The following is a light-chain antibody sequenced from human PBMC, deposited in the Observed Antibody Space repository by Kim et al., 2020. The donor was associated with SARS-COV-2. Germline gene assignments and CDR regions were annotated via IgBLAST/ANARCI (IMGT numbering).Light chain of an antibody. CDR3: LQHRTYPIT. CDR1: QDIGNE. Sequence: ASVGDRVTITCRASQDIGNELGWYQQKPGRAPKRLIYGASNLKSGVPSRFSGSGSETVFTHTINSLQPEDFATYFCLQHRTYPITFGQGTRLEIK. J-gene: IGKJ5*01. CDR2: GAS. V-gene: IGKV1-17*01.